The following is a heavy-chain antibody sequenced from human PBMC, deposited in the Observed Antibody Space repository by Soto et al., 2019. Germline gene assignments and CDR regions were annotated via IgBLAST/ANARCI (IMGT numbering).Heavy chain of an antibody. V-gene: IGHV3-15*01. CDR2: IKSKTDGGTT. CDR1: GFTVSNAW. D-gene: IGHD3-9*01. CDR3: STRYYDILTGYFNSP. Sequence: PXGSLRLSCAACGFTVSNAWMSWVRQAPGKGLEWVGRIKSKTDGGTTDYPAPVKGRFTISRDDSENMLYLQMNSLKTEDTAVYYCSTRYYDILTGYFNSPWGQGTMVTVSS. J-gene: IGHJ3*01.